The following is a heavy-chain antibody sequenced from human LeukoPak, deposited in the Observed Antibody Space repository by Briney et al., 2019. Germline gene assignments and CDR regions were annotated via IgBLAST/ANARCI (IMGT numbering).Heavy chain of an antibody. CDR1: GYTFSTYW. Sequence: GGSLRLSFAAPGYTFSTYWMHWVRQGPGKGLVWVSRINEDGSSTSYAESVGGRFTISRDNGKNTLYLQMNSLRAEDTAVYYCTRDTFGARDSWGQGTLVTVSS. J-gene: IGHJ4*02. CDR2: INEDGSST. V-gene: IGHV3-74*01. CDR3: TRDTFGARDS. D-gene: IGHD3-10*01.